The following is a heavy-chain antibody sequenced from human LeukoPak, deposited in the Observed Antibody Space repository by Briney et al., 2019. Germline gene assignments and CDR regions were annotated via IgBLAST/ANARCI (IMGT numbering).Heavy chain of an antibody. CDR2: ISWDGGST. V-gene: IGHV3-43D*03. CDR1: GFTFDDYA. CDR3: AKDIGQSGGNSYFDY. J-gene: IGHJ4*02. D-gene: IGHD2/OR15-2a*01. Sequence: GGSLRLSCAASGFTFDDYAMHWVRQAPGKGLEWVSLISWDGGSTYYADSVKGRFTISRDNSKNSLYLQMNSLRAEDTALYYCAKDIGQSGGNSYFDYWGQGTLVTVSS.